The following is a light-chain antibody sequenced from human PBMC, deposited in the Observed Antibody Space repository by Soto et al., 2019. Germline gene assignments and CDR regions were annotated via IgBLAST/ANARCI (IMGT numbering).Light chain of an antibody. V-gene: IGKV1-39*01. J-gene: IGKJ2*01. CDR1: QSIYSS. CDR2: AAS. Sequence: DIQMTQSPSSLSASVGDRVTITCRASQSIYSSLNWYHQKPGKAPKLLIYAASNLQSGVPSRFSGSGSGTDFTLSISSLQPEDFATYYCQQSYSAPYTFGQGTKREI. CDR3: QQSYSAPYT.